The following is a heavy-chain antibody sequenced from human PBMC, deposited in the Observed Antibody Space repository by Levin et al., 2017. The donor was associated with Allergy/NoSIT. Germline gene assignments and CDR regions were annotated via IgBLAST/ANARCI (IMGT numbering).Heavy chain of an antibody. CDR3: ARPRRARWLQPGNDAFDI. CDR1: GYSFTSYW. Sequence: KGGESLKISCKGSGYSFTSYWIGWVRQMPGKGLEWMGIIYPGDSDTRYSPSFQGQVTISADKSISTAYLQWSSLKASDTAMYYCARPRRARWLQPGNDAFDIWGQGTMVTVSS. J-gene: IGHJ3*02. V-gene: IGHV5-51*01. CDR2: IYPGDSDT. D-gene: IGHD5-24*01.